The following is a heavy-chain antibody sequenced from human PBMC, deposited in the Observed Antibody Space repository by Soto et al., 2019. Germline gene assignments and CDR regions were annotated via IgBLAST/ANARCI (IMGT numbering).Heavy chain of an antibody. CDR1: GASIITDNYF. Sequence: ETLSLTCTVSGASIITDNYFWVWIRESPRRGLELIGSISYSGRTYDNPSLQSRVTISIDASKNQFSLKLTSVTTADTAVYYCARRRASDYGGNHHPYYFDRWGQGALVTVSS. D-gene: IGHD4-17*01. CDR2: ISYSGRT. CDR3: ARRRASDYGGNHHPYYFDR. V-gene: IGHV4-39*01. J-gene: IGHJ4*02.